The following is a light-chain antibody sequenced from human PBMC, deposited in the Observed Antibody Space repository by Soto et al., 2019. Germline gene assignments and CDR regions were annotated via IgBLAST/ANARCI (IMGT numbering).Light chain of an antibody. Sequence: QSVLTQPPSVSGAPGQRVTISCTGSGSSIGAPYDVHWYQQLPGAAPKLLIYGNTNRPSWVPDRFSGSKSGTSVSLAITGLQAEDEADYYCQSFDSSLNGYVFGTGTKVTVL. CDR3: QSFDSSLNGYV. J-gene: IGLJ1*01. V-gene: IGLV1-40*01. CDR1: GSSIGAPYD. CDR2: GNT.